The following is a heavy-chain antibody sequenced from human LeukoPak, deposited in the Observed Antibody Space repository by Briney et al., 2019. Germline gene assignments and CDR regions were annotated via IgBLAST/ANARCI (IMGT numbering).Heavy chain of an antibody. CDR3: TRGRDYYGSGSYDQY. CDR1: GFTFGDYA. J-gene: IGHJ4*02. V-gene: IGHV3-49*04. D-gene: IGHD3-10*01. Sequence: GGSLRLSCTASGFTFGDYAMSWVRQAPGKGLEWVGFIRSKAYGGTTEYAASVKGRFTLSRDDSKSIAYLQMNSLKTEDTAMYYCTRGRDYYGSGSYDQYWGQGAQVTVSS. CDR2: IRSKAYGGTT.